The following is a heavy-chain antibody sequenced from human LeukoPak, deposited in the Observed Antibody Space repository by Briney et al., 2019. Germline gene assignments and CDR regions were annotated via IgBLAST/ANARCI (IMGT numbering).Heavy chain of an antibody. CDR1: GYTFTSYY. Sequence: ASVKVSFKASGYTFTSYYTHWVRQAPGQGLEWMGIINPSGGSTSYAQTFQGRVTMTRDTSTSTVYMELSNLRSEDTAVYYCAGGYYYDTSGYYYWGQGTLVTVSS. CDR2: INPSGGST. J-gene: IGHJ4*02. D-gene: IGHD3-22*01. V-gene: IGHV1-46*01. CDR3: AGGYYYDTSGYYY.